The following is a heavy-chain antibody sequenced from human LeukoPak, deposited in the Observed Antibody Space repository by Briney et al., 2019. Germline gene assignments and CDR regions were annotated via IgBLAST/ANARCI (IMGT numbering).Heavy chain of an antibody. CDR3: ARDGWQQLVPDY. V-gene: IGHV1-69*13. Sequence: GASVKVSCKASGGTFSSYAISWVRQAPGQGLEWMGGIIPIFGTANYAQKFQGRVTITADESTSTDYMELRSLRSDDTAVYYCARDGWQQLVPDYWGQGTLVTVS. CDR1: GGTFSSYA. CDR2: IIPIFGTA. D-gene: IGHD6-13*01. J-gene: IGHJ4*02.